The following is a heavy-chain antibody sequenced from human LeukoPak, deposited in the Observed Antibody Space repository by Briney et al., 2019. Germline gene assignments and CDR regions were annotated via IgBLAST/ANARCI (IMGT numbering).Heavy chain of an antibody. CDR3: VRVQVVAMATIFVAFDI. D-gene: IGHD5-24*01. Sequence: GSVTDSCKASGYTFTNHYMHWVRQAPEQGLEWMGIINPNGGSTTYAQKFQGRVTMTRDTSTSTVYMELTSLRSEDTAVYYCVRVQVVAMATIFVAFDIWGQATMV. CDR1: GYTFTNHY. J-gene: IGHJ3*02. CDR2: INPNGGST. V-gene: IGHV1-46*01.